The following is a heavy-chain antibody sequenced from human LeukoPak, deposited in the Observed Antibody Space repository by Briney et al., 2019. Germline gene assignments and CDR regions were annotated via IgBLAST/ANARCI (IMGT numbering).Heavy chain of an antibody. D-gene: IGHD2-21*02. J-gene: IGHJ4*02. V-gene: IGHV3-11*06. CDR2: ISSSSSYT. Sequence: GGSLRLCCAASGSTFSDYFMSWIRQAPGKGLEWVSYISSSSSYTSYADSVKGRFTISRDNAKNSLYLQMNSLRAEDTAVYYCARRYWDVVVTGEGFDYWGEGALVTVSS. CDR1: GSTFSDYF. CDR3: ARRYWDVVVTGEGFDY.